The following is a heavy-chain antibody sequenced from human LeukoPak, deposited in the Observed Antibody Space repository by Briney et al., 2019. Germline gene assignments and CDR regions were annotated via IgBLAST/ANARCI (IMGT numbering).Heavy chain of an antibody. V-gene: IGHV5-51*01. CDR1: GYTFTSYW. CDR3: ARPPRYDSSGYYAY. J-gene: IGHJ4*02. D-gene: IGHD3-22*01. Sequence: GESLKISCKGSGYTFTSYWIGWVRQMPGKGLEWMGSIYPGDSDTRYSPSFQGQATISADRSINTAYLQWSSLKASDTAIYYCARPPRYDSSGYYAYWGQGTLVTVSS. CDR2: IYPGDSDT.